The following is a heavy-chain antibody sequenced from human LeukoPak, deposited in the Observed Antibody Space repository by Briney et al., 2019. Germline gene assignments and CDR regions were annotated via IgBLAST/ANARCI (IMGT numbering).Heavy chain of an antibody. V-gene: IGHV4-4*07. CDR1: GGSISSYY. J-gene: IGHJ5*02. CDR2: IYTSGST. D-gene: IGHD3-3*01. Sequence: SETLSLTCTASGGSISSYYWSWIRQPAGKGLEWIGRIYTSGSTNYNPSLKSRVTMSVDTSKNQFSLKLSSVTAADTAVYYCARSGPVHYYDFWSGYPEYNWFDPWGQGTLVTVSS. CDR3: ARSGPVHYYDFWSGYPEYNWFDP.